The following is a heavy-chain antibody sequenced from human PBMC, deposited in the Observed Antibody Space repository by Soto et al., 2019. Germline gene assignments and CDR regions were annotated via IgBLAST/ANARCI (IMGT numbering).Heavy chain of an antibody. D-gene: IGHD6-19*01. Sequence: GGSLRLSCNVSGFTFGNYYMSWIRQAPGKGLESISYISSRGVTIYYADSVRGRFTISRDNAKNSLFLQMDSLRAEDTAVYYCARVTASGWFVNGRDYFDHWGQGTLVTVSS. J-gene: IGHJ4*02. CDR1: GFTFGNYY. CDR2: ISSRGVTI. V-gene: IGHV3-11*01. CDR3: ARVTASGWFVNGRDYFDH.